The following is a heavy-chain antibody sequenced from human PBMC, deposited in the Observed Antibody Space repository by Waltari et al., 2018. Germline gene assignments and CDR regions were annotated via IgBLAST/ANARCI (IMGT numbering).Heavy chain of an antibody. CDR2: ISDSGVIT. CDR3: ARHLYSIDYLELGN. J-gene: IGHJ4*02. CDR1: RFHFIIYA. D-gene: IGHD3-22*01. V-gene: IGHV3-23*01. Sequence: EVHLLVSGGGLAQPGGSLRLPCVPARFHFIIYARSWGRQAPGKGLEWVSGISDSGVITKYADSVKGRFTVSRDNSKNTVFLQLNSLRAEDTAIYYCARHLYSIDYLELGNWGQGTLVTVSS.